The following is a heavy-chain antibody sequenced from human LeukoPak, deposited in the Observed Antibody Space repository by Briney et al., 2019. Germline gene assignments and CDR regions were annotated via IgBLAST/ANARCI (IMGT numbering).Heavy chain of an antibody. CDR2: ISAYNGNT. Sequence: ASVKVSCKASGYTFTNYGISWVRQAPGQGLEWLGWISAYNGNTHFAQQFQGRLTVTTDTSTSTAYLELRSLRSDDTAVYYCARRRAGMRDYYYYMDVWGKGTTVTVSS. J-gene: IGHJ6*03. CDR3: ARRRAGMRDYYYYMDV. V-gene: IGHV1-18*01. CDR1: GYTFTNYG. D-gene: IGHD1-14*01.